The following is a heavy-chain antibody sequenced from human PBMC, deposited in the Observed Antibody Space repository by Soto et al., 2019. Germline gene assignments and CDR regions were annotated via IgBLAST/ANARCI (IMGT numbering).Heavy chain of an antibody. CDR3: ARSLSIAVAGWFDP. CDR1: GGSISSYY. Sequence: QVQLQESGPGLVKPSETLSLTCTVSGGSISSYYWSWIRQPPGKGLEWIGYIYYSGSTNYNPSLKSRVTISVDTSKNQFSLKLSSVTAADTAVYYCARSLSIAVAGWFDPWGQGTLVTVSS. J-gene: IGHJ5*02. CDR2: IYYSGST. D-gene: IGHD6-19*01. V-gene: IGHV4-59*08.